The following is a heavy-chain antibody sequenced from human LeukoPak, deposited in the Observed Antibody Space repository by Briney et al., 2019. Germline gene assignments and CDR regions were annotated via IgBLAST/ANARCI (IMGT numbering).Heavy chain of an antibody. V-gene: IGHV5-51*01. J-gene: IGHJ4*02. CDR2: IYPGDSDT. CDR3: ARPGMGPGYGGTSGGTIDY. D-gene: IGHD4-23*01. CDR1: GYSFTSYW. Sequence: KRGESLKISCKGSGYSFTSYWIGWVRQMPGKGLEWMGIIYPGDSDTRYSPSFQGQATISADKSISTAYLQWSSLKASDTAMYYCARPGMGPGYGGTSGGTIDYWGQGTLVTVSS.